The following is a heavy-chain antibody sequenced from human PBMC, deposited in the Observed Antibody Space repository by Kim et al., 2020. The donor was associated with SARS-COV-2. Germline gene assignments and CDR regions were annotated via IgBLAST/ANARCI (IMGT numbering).Heavy chain of an antibody. CDR2: ISAYNGNT. CDR3: ATEYYYDSSGYYFDY. D-gene: IGHD3-22*01. V-gene: IGHV1-18*04. Sequence: ASVKVSCKASGYTFTSYGISWVRQAPGQGLEWMGWISAYNGNTNYAQKLQGRVTITTDTSTSTAYMELRSLRSDDTAVYYCATEYYYDSSGYYFDYWGQGTLVTVSS. CDR1: GYTFTSYG. J-gene: IGHJ4*02.